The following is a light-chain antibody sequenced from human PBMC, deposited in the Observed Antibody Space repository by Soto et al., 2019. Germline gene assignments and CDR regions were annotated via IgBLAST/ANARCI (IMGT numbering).Light chain of an antibody. CDR3: QQYNNWWT. J-gene: IGKJ1*01. Sequence: EIVMTQSPATLSVSPGERATLSCRASQSVSSNLGWYQQKPGQAPRLLIYDASTRATGIPARFSGSGSGTEFTLTISSLQSEDFTVYYCQQYNNWWTF. CDR1: QSVSSN. CDR2: DAS. V-gene: IGKV3-15*01.